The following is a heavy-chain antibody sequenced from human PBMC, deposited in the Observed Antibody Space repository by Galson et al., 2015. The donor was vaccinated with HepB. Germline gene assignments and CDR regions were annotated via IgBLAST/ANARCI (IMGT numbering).Heavy chain of an antibody. J-gene: IGHJ5*02. CDR3: ARVLAVAGSNWFDP. D-gene: IGHD6-19*01. CDR2: IYYSGST. CDR1: GGSISSYY. Sequence: LTCTVSGGSISSYYWSWIRQPPGKGLEWIGYIYYSGSTNYNPSLKSRVTISVDTSKNQFSLKLSSVTAADTAVYYCARVLAVAGSNWFDPWGQGTLVTVSS. V-gene: IGHV4-59*01.